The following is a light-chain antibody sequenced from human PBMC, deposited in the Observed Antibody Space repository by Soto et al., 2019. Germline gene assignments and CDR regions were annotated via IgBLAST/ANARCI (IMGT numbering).Light chain of an antibody. Sequence: EIVMTQSPATLSVSPGERATLSCRASQSVGSNLAWYQQKPGQAPRLLIYGASTRPTGIPARFSGSGSGTEFTLTISSLQSEDFAVYYCQQYINWPRTFGQGTKVEIK. V-gene: IGKV3-15*01. J-gene: IGKJ1*01. CDR2: GAS. CDR1: QSVGSN. CDR3: QQYINWPRT.